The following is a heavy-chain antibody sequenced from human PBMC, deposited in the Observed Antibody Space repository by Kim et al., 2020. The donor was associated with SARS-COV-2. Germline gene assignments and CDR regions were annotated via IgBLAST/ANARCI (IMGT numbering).Heavy chain of an antibody. Sequence: SETLSLTCTVSGGSISSYYWSWIRQPPGKGLEWIGYIYYSGSTNYNPSLKSRVTISVDTSKNQFSLKLSSVTAADTAVYYCARGTDYYGSGSIYDYWGQGTLVTVSS. V-gene: IGHV4-59*01. CDR3: ARGTDYYGSGSIYDY. CDR2: IYYSGST. CDR1: GGSISSYY. J-gene: IGHJ4*02. D-gene: IGHD3-10*01.